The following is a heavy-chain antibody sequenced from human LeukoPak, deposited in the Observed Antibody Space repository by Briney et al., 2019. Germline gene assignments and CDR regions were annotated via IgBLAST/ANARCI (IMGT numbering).Heavy chain of an antibody. Sequence: PSETLSLTCTVSGGSISSSSYYWGWIRQPPGKGLEWIGSIYYSGSTYYNPSLKSRVTISVDTSKNQFSLKLSSVTAADTAVYYCARHSSSWPTPDYWGQGTLVTVSS. CDR2: IYYSGST. CDR3: ARHSSSWPTPDY. V-gene: IGHV4-39*01. J-gene: IGHJ4*02. D-gene: IGHD6-13*01. CDR1: GGSISSSSYY.